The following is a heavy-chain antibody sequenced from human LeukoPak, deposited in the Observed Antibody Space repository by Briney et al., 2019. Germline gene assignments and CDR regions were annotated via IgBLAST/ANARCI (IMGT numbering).Heavy chain of an antibody. CDR1: GSTFSSYE. D-gene: IGHD3-9*01. V-gene: IGHV3-48*03. J-gene: IGHJ4*02. CDR3: ARYSGYDILTGYPSPVYFVY. Sequence: PGGSLRLSCAASGSTFSSYEMNWVRQAPGKGLEWVSYISSSGSTIYYADSVKGRFTISRDNAKNSLYLQMNSLRAEDTAVYYCARYSGYDILTGYPSPVYFVYWGQGTLVTVSS. CDR2: ISSSGSTI.